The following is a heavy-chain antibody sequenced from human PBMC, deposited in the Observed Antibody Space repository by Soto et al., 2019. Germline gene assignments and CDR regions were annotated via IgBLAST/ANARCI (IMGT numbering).Heavy chain of an antibody. Sequence: QLQLQESGPGLVKPSEILSLTCRVSDGSMNSDSSYWGWIRQPPGKGLEWIGVINHSGSTYHNLSLKGRVTMSVDASRNQFSLKLTSMTAADTAVYYCARLGGYVSVGYYYLWDSWGQGTLVTVSS. CDR3: ARLGGYVSVGYYYLWDS. V-gene: IGHV4-39*01. CDR1: DGSMNSDSSY. CDR2: INHSGST. D-gene: IGHD3-22*01. J-gene: IGHJ4*02.